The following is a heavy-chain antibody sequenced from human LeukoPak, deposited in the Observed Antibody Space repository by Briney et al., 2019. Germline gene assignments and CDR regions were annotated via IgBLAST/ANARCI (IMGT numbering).Heavy chain of an antibody. CDR2: ISYDGSNK. D-gene: IGHD6-6*01. CDR3: AILEYSSSFDP. CDR1: GFTFSSYA. Sequence: GGSLRLSCAASGFTFSSYAMHWVRQAPGKGLEWVAVISYDGSNKYYADSVKGRFTISRDNSKNTLYLQMNSLRAEDTAVYYCAILEYSSSFDPWGQGTLVTVSS. J-gene: IGHJ5*02. V-gene: IGHV3-30-3*01.